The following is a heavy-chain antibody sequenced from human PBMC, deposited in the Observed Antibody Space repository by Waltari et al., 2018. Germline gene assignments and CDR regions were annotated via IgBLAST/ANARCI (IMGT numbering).Heavy chain of an antibody. CDR2: VSYNGAT. V-gene: IGHV4-39*02. D-gene: IGHD5-12*01. Sequence: QLQLQESGPGLGKPSETLSLTCNVSGGSITSNRHYWAWIRQPPGQGLEWIATVSYNGATYSSPSLKSRVTVSRDTSKNHLSLKLGSVTAADTAVYYCATYIGASIGTAAFDVW. J-gene: IGHJ3*01. CDR3: ATYIGASIGTAAFDV. CDR1: GGSITSNRHY.